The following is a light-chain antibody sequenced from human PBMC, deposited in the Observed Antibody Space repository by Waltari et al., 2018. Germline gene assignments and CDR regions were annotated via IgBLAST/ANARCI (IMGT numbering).Light chain of an antibody. Sequence: EIVMTQSPVTLSVSPGDSATLSCRASQSVNSNLAWYQQKPGQAPRLLIYGADTRATSVPARFSGSGSETEFTLTINSLQSEDFAIYYCQQYNTWPLTFGGGTKVEIK. CDR3: QQYNTWPLT. V-gene: IGKV3-15*01. CDR2: GAD. J-gene: IGKJ4*01. CDR1: QSVNSN.